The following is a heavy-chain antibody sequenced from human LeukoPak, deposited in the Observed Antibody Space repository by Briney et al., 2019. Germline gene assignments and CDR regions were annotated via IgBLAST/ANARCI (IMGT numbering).Heavy chain of an antibody. V-gene: IGHV3-21*01. J-gene: IGHJ3*02. CDR3: TRCRGSGWLDAFDI. CDR2: ISSSSNYI. D-gene: IGHD6-19*01. Sequence: GGSLRLSCAASGFTFSSYSMNWVRQAPGKGLEWVSSISSSSNYIYYADSLKGRFTISRDNAKNSLYLQMNSLRAEDTAVYYCTRCRGSGWLDAFDIWGQGTMVTVSS. CDR1: GFTFSSYS.